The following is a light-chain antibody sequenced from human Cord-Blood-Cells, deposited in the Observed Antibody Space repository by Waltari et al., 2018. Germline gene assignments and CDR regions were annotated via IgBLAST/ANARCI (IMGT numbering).Light chain of an antibody. CDR3: QQYYKLPLT. CDR2: DAS. V-gene: IGKV1-33*01. Sequence: DNKMTQSPSSLSAYVGDRVTITCQASQDISNYLNWYQQKPGKAPQLLTYDASNLETGGPSRFSGSGSGTDFNFTISSLQSEDIATYYCQQYYKLPLTFGGVNKVEF. CDR1: QDISNY. J-gene: IGKJ4*01.